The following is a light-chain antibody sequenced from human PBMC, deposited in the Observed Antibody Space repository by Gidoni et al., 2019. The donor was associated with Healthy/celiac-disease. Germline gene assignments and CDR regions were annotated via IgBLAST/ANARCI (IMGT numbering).Light chain of an antibody. V-gene: IGKV2-30*01. CDR1: QSLVYSDGNTY. CDR2: KVS. J-gene: IGKJ3*01. Sequence: DVVMTQSPLSLPVTLGQPASISCRSSQSLVYSDGNTYLNWFQQRPGQSPRRLIYKVSNRDSGVPDRFSGSGSGTDFTLKISRVEAEDVGVYYCMQGTHWPLGAFESLFGPGTKVDIK. CDR3: MQGTHWPLGAFESL.